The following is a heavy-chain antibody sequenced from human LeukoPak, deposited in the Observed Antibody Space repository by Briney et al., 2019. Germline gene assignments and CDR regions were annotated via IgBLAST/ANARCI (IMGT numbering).Heavy chain of an antibody. CDR3: ARDRSAEYYYYGMDV. V-gene: IGHV3-33*01. J-gene: IGHJ6*02. CDR2: IWYDGSNK. CDR1: GFTFSSYG. Sequence: GGSLRLSCAASGFTFSSYGMHWVRQAPGKGLEWVAVIWYDGSNKYYADSVKGRFTISRDNSKNTLYLQMNSLRVEDTAVYYCARDRSAEYYYYGMDVWGPGTTVTVSS.